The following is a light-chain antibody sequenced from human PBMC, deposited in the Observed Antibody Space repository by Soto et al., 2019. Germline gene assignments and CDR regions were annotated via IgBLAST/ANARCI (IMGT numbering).Light chain of an antibody. CDR2: AAS. J-gene: IGKJ3*01. V-gene: IGKV1-27*01. CDR3: QEYNNARV. CDR1: QDIRNF. Sequence: DIQMTQSPTSLSASVGDRVTITCRASQDIRNFVAWYQQKPGKAPKLLIYAASTLQSGVPSRFSGSGSGTDFTLISSLQHPDDAATYYLQEYNNARVFGPGTKVEIK.